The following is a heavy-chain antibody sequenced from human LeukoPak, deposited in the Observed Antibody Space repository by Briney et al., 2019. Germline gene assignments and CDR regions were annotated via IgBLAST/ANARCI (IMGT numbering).Heavy chain of an antibody. CDR3: AKARGITIFGVAAYYFDY. J-gene: IGHJ4*02. V-gene: IGHV3-30*04. Sequence: GGSLRLSCAASGFTFSSYAMHWVRQAPGKGLEWVAVISYGGSNKYYADSVKGRFTISRDNSKNTLYLQMNSLRAEDTAVYYCAKARGITIFGVAAYYFDYWGQGTLVTVSS. CDR2: ISYGGSNK. CDR1: GFTFSSYA. D-gene: IGHD3-3*01.